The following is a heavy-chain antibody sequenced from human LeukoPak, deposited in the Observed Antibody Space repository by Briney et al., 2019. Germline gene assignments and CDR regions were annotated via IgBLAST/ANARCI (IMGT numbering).Heavy chain of an antibody. J-gene: IGHJ6*02. CDR2: VHPSEGT. CDR1: GVSVSHSNW. Sequence: PSETLSLTCAVSGVSVSHSNWWTWVRQSPGKGLEWIGEVHPSEGTKYNPSLKSRVTISLDKSKNQFSLKLSSVTAADTAVYYCARAFTMIRGYYYYGMDVWGQGTTVTVSS. CDR3: ARAFTMIRGYYYYGMDV. D-gene: IGHD3-10*01. V-gene: IGHV4-4*02.